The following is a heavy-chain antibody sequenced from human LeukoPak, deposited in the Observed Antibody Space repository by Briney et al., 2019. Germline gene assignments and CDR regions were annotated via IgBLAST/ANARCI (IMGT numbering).Heavy chain of an antibody. CDR2: ISGGGHST. V-gene: IGHV3-23*01. D-gene: IGHD1-26*01. CDR1: GFTFTSFA. CDR3: ARDQVAATDY. Sequence: PGGSLRLSCAASGFTFTSFAMNWVRQAPGKGLEWVSFISGGGHSTHYADSVKGRFTISRDNAKNSLYLQMNSLRAEDTAVYYCARDQVAATDYWGQGTLVTVSS. J-gene: IGHJ4*02.